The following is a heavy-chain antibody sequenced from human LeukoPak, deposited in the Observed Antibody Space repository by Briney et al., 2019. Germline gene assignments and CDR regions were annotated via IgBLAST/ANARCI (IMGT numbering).Heavy chain of an antibody. V-gene: IGHV3-23*01. CDR2: ISGSGGST. CDR1: GFTSSSYA. D-gene: IGHD2-2*01. J-gene: IGHJ5*02. Sequence: GGSLRLSCAASGFTSSSYAMSWVRQAPGKGLEWVSAISGSGGSTYYADSVKGRFTISRDNSKNTLYLQMNSLRAEDTAVYYCAKVGYCSSTSCYALGGSWFDPWGQGTLVSVSS. CDR3: AKVGYCSSTSCYALGGSWFDP.